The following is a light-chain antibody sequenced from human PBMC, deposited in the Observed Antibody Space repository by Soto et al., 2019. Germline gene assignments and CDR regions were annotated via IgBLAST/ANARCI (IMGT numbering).Light chain of an antibody. CDR2: GAS. Sequence: EIVMTQSPATLSVSPGERATLSCRASQTITSNLAWYQQKPGQAPRLLIYGASTRATGIPARFSGSGSGTEFTLTISSLQSEDFALYYCQQYNNWPPATFGRGTKVEIK. CDR1: QTITSN. CDR3: QQYNNWPPAT. J-gene: IGKJ4*01. V-gene: IGKV3-15*01.